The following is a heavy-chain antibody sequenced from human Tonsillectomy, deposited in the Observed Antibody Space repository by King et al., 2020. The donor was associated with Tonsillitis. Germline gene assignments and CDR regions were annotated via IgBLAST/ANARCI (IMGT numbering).Heavy chain of an antibody. CDR1: GFTFVDYA. D-gene: IGHD3-3*01. V-gene: IGHV3-43*02. Sequence: VQLVESGGGVVQPGGSLRLSCAASGFTFVDYAMHWVRQAPGKGLEWVFLISGVGGSPYYAESVKGRFTISRDNSKNSLYLQMNSLRTEDTALYYCAKDRDFWSGYVDYWGQGTLVTVSS. J-gene: IGHJ4*02. CDR2: ISGVGGSP. CDR3: AKDRDFWSGYVDY.